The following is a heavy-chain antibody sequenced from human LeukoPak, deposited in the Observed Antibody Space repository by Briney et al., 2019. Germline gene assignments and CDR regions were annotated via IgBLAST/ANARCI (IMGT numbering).Heavy chain of an antibody. CDR1: AFTVSDNY. J-gene: IGHJ4*02. V-gene: IGHV3-53*01. CDR3: TTDPRRIVATFYYFDY. Sequence: GGSLRLSCAASAFTVSDNYMSWVRQAPGKGLEWVSLIYSDGSTYYADSVKGRFTISRDNAKNTLYLQMNSLRAEDKAVYYCTTDPRRIVATFYYFDYWGQGTLVTVSS. D-gene: IGHD5-12*01. CDR2: IYSDGST.